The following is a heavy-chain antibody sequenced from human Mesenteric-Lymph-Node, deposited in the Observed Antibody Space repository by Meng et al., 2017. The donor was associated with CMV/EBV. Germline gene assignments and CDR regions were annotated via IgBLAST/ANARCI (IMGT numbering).Heavy chain of an antibody. D-gene: IGHD2-21*02. CDR2: VYSGGTSV. Sequence: GGSLRLSCAASGFTFSSYAMSWVRQAPGKGLEWVSVVYSGGTSVYYADSVEGRFTISRDNSKNTVYLQMNSLRVEDTAIYYCASSLGAYCAGDCRYGMDVWGQGTTVTVSS. J-gene: IGHJ6*02. CDR1: GFTFSSYA. CDR3: ASSLGAYCAGDCRYGMDV. V-gene: IGHV3-23*03.